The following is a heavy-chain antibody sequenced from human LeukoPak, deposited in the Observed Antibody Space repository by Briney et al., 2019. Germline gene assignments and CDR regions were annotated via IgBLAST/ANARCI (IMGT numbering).Heavy chain of an antibody. J-gene: IGHJ6*03. Sequence: SETLSLTCAVYGGSFSGYYWSWIRQPPGKGLEWIGEINHSGSTNYNPSPKSRVTISVDTSKNQFSLKLSSVTAADTAVYYCARHSYGSGSYSHYYYYYYMDVWGKGTTVTISS. CDR2: INHSGST. CDR3: ARHSYGSGSYSHYYYYYYMDV. D-gene: IGHD3-10*01. CDR1: GGSFSGYY. V-gene: IGHV4-34*01.